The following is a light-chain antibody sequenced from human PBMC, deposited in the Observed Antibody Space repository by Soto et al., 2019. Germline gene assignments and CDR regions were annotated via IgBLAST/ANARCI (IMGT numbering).Light chain of an antibody. CDR3: SSYTSSSTLYV. V-gene: IGLV2-14*01. CDR1: SSEIGGYNY. CDR2: DVS. J-gene: IGLJ1*01. Sequence: QSVRTQPASVSGSPGQSITISCTVTSSEIGGYNYVSWYQRHPGKAPKLMIYDVSNRPSGVSNRFSGSKSGNTASLTISGLQAEDKADYYCSSYTSSSTLYVFGTGAKVTVL.